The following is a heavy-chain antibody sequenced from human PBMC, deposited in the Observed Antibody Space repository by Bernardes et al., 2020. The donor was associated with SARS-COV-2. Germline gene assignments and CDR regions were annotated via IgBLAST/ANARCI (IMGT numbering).Heavy chain of an antibody. CDR2: IYYSGST. CDR1: GGSISSYY. Sequence: SETLSLTCTVSGGSISSYYWSWIRQPPGKGLEWIGYIYYSGSTNYNPSLKSRVTISVDTSKNQFSLKLSSVTAADTAVYYCAREGDGYNWLDYWGQGTLVTVSS. D-gene: IGHD5-12*01. CDR3: AREGDGYNWLDY. V-gene: IGHV4-59*01. J-gene: IGHJ4*02.